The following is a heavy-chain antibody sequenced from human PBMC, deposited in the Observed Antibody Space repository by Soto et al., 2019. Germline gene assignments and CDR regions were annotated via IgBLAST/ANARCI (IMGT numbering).Heavy chain of an antibody. CDR1: GFSVSANY. CDR2: IYSGGST. Sequence: EVHLVESGGGLIQPGGSLRLSCAASGFSVSANYMSWVRQAPGKGLEWVSAIYSGGSTVYADSVKGRFTISRDNSKNTLYLQMNSLRAEHTAVYSCARASSRWGSDAAHWGQGTLVTVSP. D-gene: IGHD3-16*01. J-gene: IGHJ4*02. CDR3: ARASSRWGSDAAH. V-gene: IGHV3-53*01.